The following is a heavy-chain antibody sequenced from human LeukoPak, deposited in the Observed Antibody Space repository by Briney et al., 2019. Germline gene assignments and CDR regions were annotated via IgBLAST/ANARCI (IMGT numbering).Heavy chain of an antibody. CDR3: ATNKDWAEAD. CDR2: IYYRGDN. Sequence: PSETLSLTCSVSDGSIRTYYWSWIRQSPGQGLEWIGNIYYRGDNNYNPSLKSRVIISIDTSKNQFSLKVTSLTAADTAVYYCATNKDWAEADWGQGTLVIVSS. V-gene: IGHV4-59*03. J-gene: IGHJ4*02. CDR1: DGSIRTYY. D-gene: IGHD3/OR15-3a*01.